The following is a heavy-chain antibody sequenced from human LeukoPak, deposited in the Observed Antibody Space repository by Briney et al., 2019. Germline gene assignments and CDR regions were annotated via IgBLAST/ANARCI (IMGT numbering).Heavy chain of an antibody. CDR2: ISGSGGST. V-gene: IGHV3-23*01. CDR3: ARDYAFWSGYRSPEGYYYGMDV. CDR1: GFTFSSYA. Sequence: GGSLRLSCAASGFTFSSYAMSWVRQAPGKGLEWVSAISGSGGSTYYADSVKGRFTISRDNSKNTLYLQMNSLRAEDTAVYYCARDYAFWSGYRSPEGYYYGMDVWGQGTTVTVSS. D-gene: IGHD3/OR15-3a*01. J-gene: IGHJ6*02.